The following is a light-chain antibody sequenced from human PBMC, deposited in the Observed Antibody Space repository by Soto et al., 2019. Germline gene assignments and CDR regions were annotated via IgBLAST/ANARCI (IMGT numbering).Light chain of an antibody. CDR1: QSVSSN. V-gene: IGKV3-15*01. CDR3: QHYNNWPFT. CDR2: GAS. Sequence: EIVMTQSRATLSVSPGERATLSCRASQSVSSNLAWYQQKPGQAPTLLIYGASARATGIPVRFSGSRSGTAFTLTISSLQSEDFAVYYCQHYNNWPFTFGQGTKLEIK. J-gene: IGKJ2*01.